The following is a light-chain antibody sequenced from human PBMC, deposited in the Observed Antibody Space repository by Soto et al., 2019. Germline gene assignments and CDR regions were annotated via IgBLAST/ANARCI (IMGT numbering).Light chain of an antibody. Sequence: EIVMTQSQATLSVSPGERATLSCRASQSVSSNLAWYQQKPGQAPRLLIYGASTTATGIPDRFSASGSGTDFTLTISRLEPEDFAVYYCQQYGYSPLTFGGGTKVDIK. CDR1: QSVSSN. CDR2: GAS. V-gene: IGKV3-20*01. CDR3: QQYGYSPLT. J-gene: IGKJ4*01.